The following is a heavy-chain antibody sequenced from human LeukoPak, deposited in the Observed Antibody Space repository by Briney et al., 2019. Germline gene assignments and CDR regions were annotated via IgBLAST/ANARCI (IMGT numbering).Heavy chain of an antibody. CDR3: ARVHRRWGSYRPAAFDI. D-gene: IGHD3-16*02. V-gene: IGHV4-59*01. CDR1: GGSSSSYY. CDR2: IYDSGST. J-gene: IGHJ3*02. Sequence: SETLSLTGTVPGGSSSSYYWSWIRQPPGKGLEWIGYIYDSGSTNYNPSLKSRVTISVDTSKNQFSLKLGSVSAADTAVYYCARVHRRWGSYRPAAFDIWGQGTMVPVSS.